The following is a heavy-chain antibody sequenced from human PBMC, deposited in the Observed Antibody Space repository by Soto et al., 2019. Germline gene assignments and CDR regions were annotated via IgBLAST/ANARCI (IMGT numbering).Heavy chain of an antibody. CDR1: GYTFTSYG. D-gene: IGHD1-20*01. J-gene: IGHJ4*02. CDR2: ISAYNGNT. CDR3: ARDAGAAGIGPNDY. V-gene: IGHV1-18*04. Sequence: GASVKVSCKASGYTFTSYGISWVRQAPGQGLEWMGWISAYNGNTNYAQKLQGRVTMTTDTSTSTAYMELRSLRSDDTAVYYCARDAGAAGIGPNDYWGQGTLVTVSS.